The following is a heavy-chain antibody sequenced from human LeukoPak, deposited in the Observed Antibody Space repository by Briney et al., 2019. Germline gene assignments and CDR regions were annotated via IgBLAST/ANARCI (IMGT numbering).Heavy chain of an antibody. CDR3: ARASRFTMTVVI. CDR1: GLTFSSYS. Sequence: GGSLRLSCAVSGLTFSSYSMSWVRQAPGKGLEWVSSISSSSSYIYYADSVKGRFTISRDNAKNSLYLQMNSLRAENTAVYYCARASRFTMTVVIWGQGTMVTVSS. D-gene: IGHD3-22*01. CDR2: ISSSSSYI. J-gene: IGHJ3*01. V-gene: IGHV3-21*01.